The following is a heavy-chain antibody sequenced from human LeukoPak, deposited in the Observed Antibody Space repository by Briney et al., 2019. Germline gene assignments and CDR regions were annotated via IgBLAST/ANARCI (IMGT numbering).Heavy chain of an antibody. J-gene: IGHJ4*02. D-gene: IGHD3-22*01. CDR2: ISSSGSTI. Sequence: GGSLRLSCAASGFTFSSYEMNWVRQAPGKGLEWVSYISSSGSTIYYADSVKGRFTISRDNAKNSLYLQMNSLRAEDTAVYYCARDSYYDSSGYYHRDFDYWGQGTLVTVSS. V-gene: IGHV3-48*03. CDR1: GFTFSSYE. CDR3: ARDSYYDSSGYYHRDFDY.